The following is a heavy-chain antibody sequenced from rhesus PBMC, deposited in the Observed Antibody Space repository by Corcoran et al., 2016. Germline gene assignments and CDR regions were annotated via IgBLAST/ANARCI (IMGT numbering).Heavy chain of an antibody. CDR3: ARDGYRWNNAFED. Sequence: QVQLQESGPGVVKPSETLSLTCAVSGGSISDSYRWSWIRQPPGKGLEWIGYIYGSSTRTNYNPSLKGRVTISKDTSKNQFSLKLSSVTAADTAVYYCARDGYRWNNAFEDWGQGVLVTVSS. CDR2: IYGSSTRT. CDR1: GGSISDSYR. V-gene: IGHV4S10*01. J-gene: IGHJ4*01. D-gene: IGHD1-20*01.